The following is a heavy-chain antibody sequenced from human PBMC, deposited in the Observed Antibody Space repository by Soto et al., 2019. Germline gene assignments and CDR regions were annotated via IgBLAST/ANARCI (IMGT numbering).Heavy chain of an antibody. CDR3: ARYKSNYYYGMDV. D-gene: IGHD1-20*01. CDR1: GGSISSYY. CDR2: IYYSGIT. J-gene: IGHJ6*02. Sequence: SETLSLTCTGSGGSISSYYWSWIRQPPGKGLEWIGYIYYSGITDYNPSLKSRVTISVDTSKNQFSLKLSSVTAADTAVYYCARYKSNYYYGMDVWGQGTTVTVSS. V-gene: IGHV4-59*01.